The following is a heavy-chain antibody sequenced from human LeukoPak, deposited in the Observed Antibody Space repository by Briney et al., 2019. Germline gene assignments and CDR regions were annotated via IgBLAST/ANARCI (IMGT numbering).Heavy chain of an antibody. J-gene: IGHJ4*02. V-gene: IGHV3-30*03. D-gene: IGHD1-26*01. CDR1: GFTFSSYG. Sequence: GGSLRLSCAASGFTFSSYGMHWVRQAPGKGLEWVALISYDGSNKYYADSVKGRFTISRDNAKKSLYLQMNSLRVEDTGVYYCASWGEGALDNWGQGTLVTVSS. CDR2: ISYDGSNK. CDR3: ASWGEGALDN.